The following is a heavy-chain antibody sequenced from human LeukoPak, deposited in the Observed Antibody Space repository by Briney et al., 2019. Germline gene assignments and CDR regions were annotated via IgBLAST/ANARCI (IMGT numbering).Heavy chain of an antibody. CDR1: GGTFSSYA. D-gene: IGHD1-26*01. J-gene: IGHJ4*02. CDR2: IIPILGMA. CDR3: ARVGHSGSREIDY. V-gene: IGHV1-69*04. Sequence: SVKVSCKASGGTFSSYAISWVRQAPGQGLEWMGRIIPILGMANYAQKLQGRVTMTTDTSTSTAYMELRSLRSDDTAVYYCARVGHSGSREIDYWGQGTLVTVSS.